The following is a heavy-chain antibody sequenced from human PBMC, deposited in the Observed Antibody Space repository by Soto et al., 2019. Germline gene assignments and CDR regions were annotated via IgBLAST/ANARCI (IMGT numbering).Heavy chain of an antibody. CDR2: INPSGCSA. Sequence: QVQLVQSGAEVTRPGASVKVSCKASGYSFISHYINWVRQAPGQGLEWMGFINPSGCSATLAQKFQGRVTMTRDTSTSTVYMELTILRSEDAAVYYCARDYLSSKLSLSYFDFWGQGTLVTVSS. V-gene: IGHV1-46*01. CDR3: ARDYLSSKLSLSYFDF. J-gene: IGHJ4*02. D-gene: IGHD2-2*01. CDR1: GYSFISHY.